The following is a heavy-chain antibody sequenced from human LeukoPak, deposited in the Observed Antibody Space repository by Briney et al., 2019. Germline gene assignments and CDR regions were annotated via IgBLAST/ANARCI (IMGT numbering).Heavy chain of an antibody. CDR3: ARDDCGGDCPIDY. Sequence: PSETLSLTCAVYGGSFSGYYWSWIRQPPGKGLEWIGYIYYSGSTNYNPSLKSRVTISVDTSKNQFSLKLSSVTAADTAVYYCARDDCGGDCPIDYWGQGTLVTVSS. J-gene: IGHJ4*02. CDR2: IYYSGST. D-gene: IGHD2-21*02. CDR1: GGSFSGYY. V-gene: IGHV4-59*01.